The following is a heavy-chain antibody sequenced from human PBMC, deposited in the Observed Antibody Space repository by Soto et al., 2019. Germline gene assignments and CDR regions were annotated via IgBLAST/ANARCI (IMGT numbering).Heavy chain of an antibody. Sequence: GASVKVSCKASGGTFSSYAISWVRQAPGQGLEWMGGIIPIFGTANYAQNFQGRVTITADESTITAYMELSSLKYDDTAVYYCAREVAADGTFREDVFDIWGQGTMVTVSS. J-gene: IGHJ3*02. CDR2: IIPIFGTA. CDR3: AREVAADGTFREDVFDI. D-gene: IGHD6-13*01. CDR1: GGTFSSYA. V-gene: IGHV1-69*13.